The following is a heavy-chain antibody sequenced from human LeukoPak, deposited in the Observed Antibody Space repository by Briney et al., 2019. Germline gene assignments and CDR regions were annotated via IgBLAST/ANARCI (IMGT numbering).Heavy chain of an antibody. Sequence: SETLSLTCTVSGGSISSHYWSWIRQPPGKGLKWIGYIYYSGSTNYNPSLKSRVTISVDTSKNQFSLKLSSVTAADTAVYYCARGRYDYVWGSYRSGPNWFDPWGQGTLVTVSS. D-gene: IGHD3-16*02. V-gene: IGHV4-59*11. CDR1: GGSISSHY. CDR3: ARGRYDYVWGSYRSGPNWFDP. J-gene: IGHJ5*02. CDR2: IYYSGST.